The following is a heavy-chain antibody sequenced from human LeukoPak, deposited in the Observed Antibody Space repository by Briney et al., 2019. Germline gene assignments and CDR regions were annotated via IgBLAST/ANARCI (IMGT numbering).Heavy chain of an antibody. CDR3: AGILDEWGFGKVDY. J-gene: IGHJ4*02. V-gene: IGHV4-59*08. Sequence: SETLSLTCSVSGDSISRYYWTWIRQPPGKELEFLGYMYFSGTTNYNPSLKSRVTMSVDTSKNQFSLKLSSVTAADTAVYYCAGILDEWGFGKVDYWGQGILVIVSS. CDR2: MYFSGTT. D-gene: IGHD1-26*01. CDR1: GDSISRYY.